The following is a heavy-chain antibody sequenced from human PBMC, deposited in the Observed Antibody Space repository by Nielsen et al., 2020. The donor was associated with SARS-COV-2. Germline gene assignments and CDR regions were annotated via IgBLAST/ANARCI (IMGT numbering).Heavy chain of an antibody. D-gene: IGHD6-19*01. CDR2: INTNTGNP. Sequence: ASVKVSCKASGYTFTSYAMNWVRQAPGQGLEWMGWINTNTGNPTYAQGFTGRFVFSLDTSVSTAYLQISSLKAEDTAVYYCARDPEPIEHAVADQVYWGQGTLVTVSS. J-gene: IGHJ4*02. CDR1: GYTFTSYA. V-gene: IGHV7-4-1*02. CDR3: ARDPEPIEHAVADQVY.